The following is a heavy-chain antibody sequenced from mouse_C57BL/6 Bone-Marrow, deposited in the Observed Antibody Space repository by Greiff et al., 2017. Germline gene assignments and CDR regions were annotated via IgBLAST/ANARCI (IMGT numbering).Heavy chain of an antibody. J-gene: IGHJ4*01. D-gene: IGHD1-1*01. Sequence: EVNVVESGGGLVKPGGSLKLSCAASGFTFSDYGMHWVRQAPEKGLEWVAYISSGSSTIYYADKVKGRFTISRDNAENTLFLQMTSLRSADTAMYYCARSIYYGSSYDYAMDYWGQGTSVTVSS. CDR1: GFTFSDYG. V-gene: IGHV5-17*01. CDR2: ISSGSSTI. CDR3: ARSIYYGSSYDYAMDY.